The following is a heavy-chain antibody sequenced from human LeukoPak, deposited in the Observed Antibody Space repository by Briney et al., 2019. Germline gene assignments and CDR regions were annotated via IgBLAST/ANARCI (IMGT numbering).Heavy chain of an antibody. V-gene: IGHV3-23*01. CDR1: RFTFSSYW. D-gene: IGHD4-23*01. Sequence: GGSLRLSCAASRFTFSSYWMHWVRQAPGKGLEWVSAISGSSGSTYYADSVKGRFTISRDNSKNTLYLQMNSLRAEDTAVYYCAKDRDYGGTKYYFDYWGQGTLVTVSS. J-gene: IGHJ4*02. CDR3: AKDRDYGGTKYYFDY. CDR2: ISGSSGST.